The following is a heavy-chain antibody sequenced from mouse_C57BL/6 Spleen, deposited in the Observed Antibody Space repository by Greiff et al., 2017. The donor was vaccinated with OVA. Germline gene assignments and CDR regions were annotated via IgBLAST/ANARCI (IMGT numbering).Heavy chain of an antibody. Sequence: VQLKESGGGLVKPGGSLKLSCAASGFTFSDYGMHWVRQAPEKGLEWVAYISSGSSTIYYADTVKGRFTISRDNAKNTLFLQMTSLRSEDTAMYYCARYRGYFDVWGTGTTVTVSS. CDR1: GFTFSDYG. CDR2: ISSGSSTI. V-gene: IGHV5-17*01. CDR3: ARYRGYFDV. J-gene: IGHJ1*03.